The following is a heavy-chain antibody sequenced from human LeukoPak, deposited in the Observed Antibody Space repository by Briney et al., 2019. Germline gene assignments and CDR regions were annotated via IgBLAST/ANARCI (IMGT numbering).Heavy chain of an antibody. D-gene: IGHD3-10*01. CDR1: GGSISSSSYY. CDR2: IYYSGST. Sequence: PSETLSLTCTVSGGSISSSSYYWGWIRQPPGKGLEWIGSIYYSGSTYCNPSLRSRVTISVDTSKNQFSLKLSSVTAADTAVYYCAKNVLLWFGELSTNNWFDPWGQGTLVTVSS. CDR3: AKNVLLWFGELSTNNWFDP. V-gene: IGHV4-39*01. J-gene: IGHJ5*02.